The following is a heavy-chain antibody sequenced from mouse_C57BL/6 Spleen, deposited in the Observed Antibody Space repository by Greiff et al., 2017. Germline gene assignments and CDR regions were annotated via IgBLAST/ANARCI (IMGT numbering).Heavy chain of an antibody. V-gene: IGHV1-82*01. CDR3: ARDGRMDY. CDR1: GYAFSSSW. J-gene: IGHJ4*01. CDR2: IYPGDGDT. Sequence: QVQLQQSGPELVKPGASVKISCKASGYAFSSSWMNWVKQRPGKGLEWIGRIYPGDGDTNYNGKFKGKATLTADKSSSTAYLQLSSLTSEDSAVXFCARDGRMDYWGQGTSVTVSA.